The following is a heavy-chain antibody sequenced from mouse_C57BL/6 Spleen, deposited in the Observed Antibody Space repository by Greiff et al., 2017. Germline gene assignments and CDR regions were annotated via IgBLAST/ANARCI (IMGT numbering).Heavy chain of an antibody. Sequence: QVQLQQSGPELVKPGASVKISCKASGYAFSSSWMNWVKQRPGKGLEWIGRIYPGDGDTNYNGKFKGKATLTADKSSSTAYMQLSSLTSEDSAVYICARARCSGSRYRDYWGPCTTLTVSS. D-gene: IGHD1-1*01. CDR1: GYAFSSSW. CDR2: IYPGDGDT. CDR3: ARARCSGSRYRDY. J-gene: IGHJ2*01. V-gene: IGHV1-82*01.